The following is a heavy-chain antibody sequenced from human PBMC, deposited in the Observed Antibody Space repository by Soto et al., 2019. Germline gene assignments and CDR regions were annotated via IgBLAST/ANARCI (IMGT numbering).Heavy chain of an antibody. CDR2: ISGSGGST. CDR1: GFTFSSYA. J-gene: IGHJ4*02. Sequence: GGSLRLSCAASGFTFSSYAMSWVRQAPGKGLEWVSAISGSGGSTYYADSVKGRFTISRDNSKNTLYLQMNSLRAEDTTVYYCAKGIGITGTRLDYWGQGTLVTVSS. CDR3: AKGIGITGTRLDY. D-gene: IGHD1-7*01. V-gene: IGHV3-23*01.